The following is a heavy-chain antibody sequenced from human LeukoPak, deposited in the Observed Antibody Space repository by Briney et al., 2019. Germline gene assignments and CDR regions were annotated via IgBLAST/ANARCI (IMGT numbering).Heavy chain of an antibody. J-gene: IGHJ4*02. Sequence: ASVKVSCKASGGTFSSYAISGVRQAPGQGLEWMGMIIPIFGIANYAQKFQGRVTITADKSTSTAYMELSSLRTEDTAVYYCARDLPDTAMVTDYFDYWGQGTLVTVSS. CDR3: ARDLPDTAMVTDYFDY. V-gene: IGHV1-69*04. D-gene: IGHD5-18*01. CDR1: GGTFSSYA. CDR2: IIPIFGIA.